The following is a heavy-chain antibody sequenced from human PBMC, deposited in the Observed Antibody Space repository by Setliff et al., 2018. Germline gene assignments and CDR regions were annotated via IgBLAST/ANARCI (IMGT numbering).Heavy chain of an antibody. CDR3: ARDNTMVGATDY. J-gene: IGHJ4*02. CDR1: GGSISSGSYY. Sequence: PSETLSLTCAVSGGSISSGSYYWSWIRHPAGKGLEWIGRVYTNGGTDYNPSLKSRVTISVDTSKNQFSLRLRSVTAADTAVYFCARDNTMVGATDYWGLGTLVTVSS. CDR2: VYTNGGT. V-gene: IGHV4-61*02. D-gene: IGHD1-26*01.